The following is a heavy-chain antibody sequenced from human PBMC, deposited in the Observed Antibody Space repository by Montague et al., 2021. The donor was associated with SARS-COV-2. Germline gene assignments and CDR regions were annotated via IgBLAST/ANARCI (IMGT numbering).Heavy chain of an antibody. CDR1: GGSISSSNYY. V-gene: IGHV4-39*07. Sequence: SETLSLTCTVSGGSISSSNYYWGWIRQPPGKGLEWIGNMYYSGSTYYNPSLKSRVTISIGTSKNQFSLKLSSVTAADTAVYYCARDDIVLQGVTKGMDVWGQGTPVTVSS. J-gene: IGHJ6*02. CDR3: ARDDIVLQGVTKGMDV. CDR2: MYYSGST. D-gene: IGHD3-10*01.